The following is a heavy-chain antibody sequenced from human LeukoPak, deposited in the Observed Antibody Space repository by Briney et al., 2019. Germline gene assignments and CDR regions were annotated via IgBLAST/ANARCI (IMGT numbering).Heavy chain of an antibody. CDR2: FDPEDGET. J-gene: IGHJ4*02. CDR1: GYTLTELS. V-gene: IGHV1-24*01. Sequence: ASVKVSCKVSGYTLTELSMHWVRQAPGKGLEWMGGFDPEDGETIYAQKFQGRVTMTEDTSTDTAYMELSSLRSEDTAVYYCATRQNFDWLLSLDYWGQGTLVTVSS. CDR3: ATRQNFDWLLSLDY. D-gene: IGHD3-9*01.